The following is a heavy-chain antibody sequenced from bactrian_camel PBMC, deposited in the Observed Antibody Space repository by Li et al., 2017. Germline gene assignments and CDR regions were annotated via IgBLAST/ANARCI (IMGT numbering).Heavy chain of an antibody. D-gene: IGHD1*01. CDR1: FTHERYC. CDR2: IYTLDDST. CDR3: KTRQTWDSTRDCGFSY. Sequence: HVQLVESGGGLVKAGGSLTLRCEYSFTHERYCMGWFRQAPGKKREGVATIYTLDDSTYYSDSVKGRFTISRDTAKNTMSLLMNSLKPEDTAMYFCKTRQTWDSTRDCGFSYWGQGTQVTVS. J-gene: IGHJ6*01. V-gene: IGHV3S63*01.